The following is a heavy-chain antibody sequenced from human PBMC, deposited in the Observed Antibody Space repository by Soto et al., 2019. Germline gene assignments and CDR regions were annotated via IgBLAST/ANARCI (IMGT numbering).Heavy chain of an antibody. V-gene: IGHV3-53*01. CDR2: IYSGGST. J-gene: IGHJ6*02. CDR3: ARDGTNDSSGYYTPIYYGMDV. CDR1: GFPVSSNY. D-gene: IGHD3-22*01. Sequence: GGSLRLSSTASGFPVSSNYMSWVRQAPGKGLEWVSVIYSGGSTYYADSVKGRFTISRDNSKNTLYLQMNSLRAEDTAVYYCARDGTNDSSGYYTPIYYGMDVWGQGTTVTVSS.